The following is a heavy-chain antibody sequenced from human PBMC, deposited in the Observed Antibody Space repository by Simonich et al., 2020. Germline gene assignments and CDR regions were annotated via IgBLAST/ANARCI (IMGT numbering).Heavy chain of an antibody. Sequence: EVQLVESGGGLVKPGGSLRLSCAASGFTFSSYSMNWVRQAPGKGLGWVSSIGRSSSYIYYADSVKGRLTISRDNAKNSLYLQMNSLRAEDTAVYYCARARGDSSSWYFDYWGQGTLVTVSS. J-gene: IGHJ4*02. CDR3: ARARGDSSSWYFDY. CDR1: GFTFSSYS. CDR2: IGRSSSYI. V-gene: IGHV3-21*01. D-gene: IGHD6-13*01.